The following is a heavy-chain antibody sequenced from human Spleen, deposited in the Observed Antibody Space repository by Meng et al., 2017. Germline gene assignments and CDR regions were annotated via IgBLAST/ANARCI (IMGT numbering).Heavy chain of an antibody. V-gene: IGHV3-11*01. CDR2: ISTSGNTI. J-gene: IGHJ4*02. Sequence: QVQLGEAGGGVVKPGGSLRRACAASGFTFSDYYMSWIRQAPGKGLEWISYISTSGNTIYYTDSVKGRFAISRDNAKNSLYLQMSSLRAEDTAVYYCARGFNGGNSGAFGYWGQGTLVTVSS. CDR1: GFTFSDYY. CDR3: ARGFNGGNSGAFGY. D-gene: IGHD4-23*01.